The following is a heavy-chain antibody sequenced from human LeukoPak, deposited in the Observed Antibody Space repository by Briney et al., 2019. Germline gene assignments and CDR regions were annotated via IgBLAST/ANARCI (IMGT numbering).Heavy chain of an antibody. V-gene: IGHV3-30*02. D-gene: IGHD3-10*01. CDR2: IRYDGSNK. CDR1: GFTFSSYG. J-gene: IGHJ4*02. CDR3: AGNYYGSGSYRY. Sequence: GGSLRLSCAASGFTFSSYGMHWVRQAPGKGLEWVAFIRYDGSNKYYADSVKGRFTISRDNSKNTLYPQMDSLRAEDTAVYYCAGNYYGSGSYRYWGQGTLVTVSS.